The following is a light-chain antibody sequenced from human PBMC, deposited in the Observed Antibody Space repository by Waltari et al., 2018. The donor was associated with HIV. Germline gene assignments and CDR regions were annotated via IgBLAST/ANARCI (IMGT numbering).Light chain of an antibody. CDR2: DAS. CDR1: QSISRTY. V-gene: IGKV3-20*01. J-gene: IGKJ2*01. CDR3: QQYISSPYT. Sequence: EIVLTQSPGTLSLSPGERATLPCRASQSISRTYLAWYQQKPGQAPRLFIYDASSRATGIPDRFSGSGSGTDFTLTISRLEPEDFAVYYCQQYISSPYTFGQGTKLEIK.